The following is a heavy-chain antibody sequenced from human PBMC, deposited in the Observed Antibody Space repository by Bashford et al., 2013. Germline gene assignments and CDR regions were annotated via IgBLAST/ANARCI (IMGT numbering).Heavy chain of an antibody. Sequence: ASVKVSCKASGYTFTSYYMHWVRQAPGQGLEWMGIINPSGGSTSYAQKFQGRVTMTRDTSISTAYMELSRLRSDDTAVYYCASSSSHDRGWFDPWGQGTLVTVSS. CDR2: INPSGGST. V-gene: IGHV1-46*01. CDR1: GYTFTSYY. J-gene: IGHJ5*02. CDR3: ASSSSHDRGWFDP. D-gene: IGHD6-6*01.